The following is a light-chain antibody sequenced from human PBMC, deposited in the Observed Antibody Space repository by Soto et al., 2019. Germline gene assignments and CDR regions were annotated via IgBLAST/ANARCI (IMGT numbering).Light chain of an antibody. J-gene: IGKJ1*01. CDR1: QTINNN. CDR2: GVS. V-gene: IGKV3-15*01. CDR3: QQSYSTPWT. Sequence: VMTQAPATLSVSPGERATLSCRASQTINNNVAWYQLKDGQVPRLLIYGVSTRATDVPARFSGSGSGTDFTLTISSLQPEDFATYYCQQSYSTPWTFGQGTKVDIK.